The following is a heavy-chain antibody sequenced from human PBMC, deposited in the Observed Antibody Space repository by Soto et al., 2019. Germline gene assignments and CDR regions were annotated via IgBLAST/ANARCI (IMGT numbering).Heavy chain of an antibody. CDR3: ARVLPAALKYFDY. CDR1: GGSFSGYY. CDR2: INHSGST. J-gene: IGHJ4*02. V-gene: IGHV4-34*01. Sequence: QVQLQQWGAGLLKPSETLSLTCAVYGGSFSGYYWSWIRQPPGKGLEWIGEINHSGSTNYNPSLKSRVTISVHTSKNQFSLKLSSVTAADTAVYYCARVLPAALKYFDYWGQGTLVTVSS. D-gene: IGHD2-2*01.